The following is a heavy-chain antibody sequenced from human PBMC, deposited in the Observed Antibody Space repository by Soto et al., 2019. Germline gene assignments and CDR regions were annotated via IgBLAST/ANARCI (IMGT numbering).Heavy chain of an antibody. CDR1: GGSFSGYY. D-gene: IGHD2-15*01. Sequence: PSETLSLTCAVYGGSFSGYYWSWIRQPPGKGLEWIGEINHSGSTNYNPSLKSRVTISVDTSKNQFSLKLSSVTAADTAVYYCARATRYCSGGSCYSGPYYYYYIDVWGKGTTVT. CDR2: INHSGST. V-gene: IGHV4-34*01. CDR3: ARATRYCSGGSCYSGPYYYYYIDV. J-gene: IGHJ6*03.